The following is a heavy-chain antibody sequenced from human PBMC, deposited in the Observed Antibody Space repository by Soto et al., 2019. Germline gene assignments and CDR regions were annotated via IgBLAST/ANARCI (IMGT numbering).Heavy chain of an antibody. D-gene: IGHD3-9*01. J-gene: IGHJ4*02. V-gene: IGHV1-18*01. CDR2: ISPHNRNT. Sequence: EASVKVSCKASGYTFGHFYITWVRQAPGQGLEWMGAISPHNRNTNYAEKFRGRVTVTTDTSTTTAYMELRSLRSDDTAVYYCARDEGGYDILTGYYKAHHFDQWGQGALVTVSS. CDR1: GYTFGHFY. CDR3: ARDEGGYDILTGYYKAHHFDQ.